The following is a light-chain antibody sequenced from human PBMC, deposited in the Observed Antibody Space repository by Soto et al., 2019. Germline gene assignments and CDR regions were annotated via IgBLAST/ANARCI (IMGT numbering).Light chain of an antibody. CDR3: NSYTDNNTPV. CDR1: GSYVGDFRY. J-gene: IGLJ2*01. V-gene: IGLV2-14*01. Sequence: QSVLAQPASVSGFPGQSIAISCSGTGSYVGDFRYVSWYQQRPGNAPKVLIYDVSNRPSGVSNRFSGSKSGNTASLTISGLQAEDEADYFCNSYTDNNTPVFGGGTKVTVL. CDR2: DVS.